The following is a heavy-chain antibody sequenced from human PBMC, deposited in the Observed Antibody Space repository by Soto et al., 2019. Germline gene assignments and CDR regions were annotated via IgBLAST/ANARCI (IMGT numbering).Heavy chain of an antibody. D-gene: IGHD1-26*01. CDR3: ARVDRILANSGNLDY. Sequence: QVQLQESGPGLVKPSQTLSLTCTVSGGSISSGGYYWSWIRQHPGQGLEWIGYIDYSGSTYYNPSLKRRVTISLDTSKNQFSLKLSSVTAADTAVYYCARVDRILANSGNLDYWGQGTLVTVSS. CDR1: GGSISSGGYY. V-gene: IGHV4-31*03. CDR2: IDYSGST. J-gene: IGHJ4*02.